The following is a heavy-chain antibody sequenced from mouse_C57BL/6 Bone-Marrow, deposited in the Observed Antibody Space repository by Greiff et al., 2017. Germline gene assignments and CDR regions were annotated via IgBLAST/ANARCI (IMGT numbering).Heavy chain of an antibody. CDR3: ARGDYGSGAWFAY. CDR2: IYPGDGDT. CDR1: GYAFSSSW. D-gene: IGHD1-1*01. V-gene: IGHV1-82*01. Sequence: QVQLQQSGPELVKPGASVKISCKASGYAFSSSWMNWVKQRPGKGLEWIGRIYPGDGDTNYNGKFKGKATLTADKSSSTAYMQLSSLTSEDSAVYFCARGDYGSGAWFAYWGQGTLVTVSA. J-gene: IGHJ3*01.